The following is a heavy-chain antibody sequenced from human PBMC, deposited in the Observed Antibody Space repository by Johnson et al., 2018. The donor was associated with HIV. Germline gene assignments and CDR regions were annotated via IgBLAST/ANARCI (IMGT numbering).Heavy chain of an antibody. D-gene: IGHD6-6*01. J-gene: IGHJ3*02. Sequence: VQLVESGGGVVRPGGSLRLSCAASGFTVSSNYMSWVRQAPGKGLEWVSVIYSGGSTYYADSVKGRFTISRDNSKNTLYLQMNSLRAEDTAVYYCARERSIAASPAFDIWGQGTMVTVSS. CDR2: IYSGGST. CDR3: ARERSIAASPAFDI. V-gene: IGHV3-66*01. CDR1: GFTVSSNY.